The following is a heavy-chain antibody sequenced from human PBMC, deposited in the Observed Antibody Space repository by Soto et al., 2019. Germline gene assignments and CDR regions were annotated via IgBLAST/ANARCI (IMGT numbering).Heavy chain of an antibody. D-gene: IGHD4-17*01. CDR2: IDPSDSYT. CDR1: GYSFTSYW. V-gene: IGHV5-10-1*01. J-gene: IGHJ3*01. CDR3: ARYGSRGTTVID. Sequence: GESLKISCKGSGYSFTSYWISWVRQMPGKGLEWRGRIDPSDSYTNYSPSFQGHVTISADKSISTAYLQGSSLKASDTAMYYCARYGSRGTTVIDWGQGTMVTVSS.